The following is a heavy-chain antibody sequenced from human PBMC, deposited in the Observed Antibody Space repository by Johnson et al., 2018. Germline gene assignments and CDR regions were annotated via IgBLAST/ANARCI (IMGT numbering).Heavy chain of an antibody. V-gene: IGHV3-23*04. D-gene: IGHD6-19*01. CDR2: ISGGGGST. CDR3: AKSIGVAGGSYYYYGMDV. Sequence: VQLVQSGGGLVQXGGSMRLSCTASGFTFTSYAMTWVRQAPGKGLEWVSVISGGGGSTYDADSVKGRLTLSRDNSKTTLFLQMNSLRAEDTAVYYCAKSIGVAGGSYYYYGMDVWGQGTTVTVSS. CDR1: GFTFTSYA. J-gene: IGHJ6*02.